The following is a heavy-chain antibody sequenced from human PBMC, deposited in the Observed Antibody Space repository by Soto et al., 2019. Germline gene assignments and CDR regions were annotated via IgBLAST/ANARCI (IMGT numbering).Heavy chain of an antibody. D-gene: IGHD3-3*01. Sequence: ETLSLTCAVYSGSFSGYYYSWIRQSPGKGLEWIGEITHGGSTTYSPSLKSRVTMSLDTSKNQFSLNMTSMTAADTAVYYCARGRLFLTTSGLAITYFDYWGQGTLVTVSS. V-gene: IGHV4-34*01. J-gene: IGHJ4*02. CDR1: SGSFSGYY. CDR3: ARGRLFLTTSGLAITYFDY. CDR2: ITHGGST.